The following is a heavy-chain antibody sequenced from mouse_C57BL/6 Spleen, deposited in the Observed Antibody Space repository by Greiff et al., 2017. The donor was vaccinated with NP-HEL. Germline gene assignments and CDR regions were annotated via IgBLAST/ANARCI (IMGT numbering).Heavy chain of an antibody. CDR2: INYDGSST. CDR1: GFTFSDYY. V-gene: IGHV5-16*01. CDR3: ARVIYYYGSSYVGYFDV. J-gene: IGHJ1*03. D-gene: IGHD1-1*01. Sequence: EVKLMESEGGLVQPGSSMKLSCTASGFTFSDYYMAWVRQVPEKGLEWVANINYDGSSTYYLDSLKSRFIISRDNAKNILYLQMSSLKSEDTATYYCARVIYYYGSSYVGYFDVWGTGTTVTVSS.